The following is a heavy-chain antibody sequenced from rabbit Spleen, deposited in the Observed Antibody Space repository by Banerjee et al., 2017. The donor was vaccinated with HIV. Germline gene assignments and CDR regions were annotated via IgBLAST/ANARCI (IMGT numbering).Heavy chain of an antibody. V-gene: IGHV1S40*01. Sequence: QSLEESGGGLVKPGASLTLTCKASGVSLNDKDVMCWVRQAPGKGLEWIACIDSGSSGFTYFASWAKGRFTISKTSSTTVTLQMTSLTAADTATYFCARDSGSSFSSYGMDLWGPGTLVTVS. CDR1: GVSLNDKDV. J-gene: IGHJ6*01. CDR3: ARDSGSSFSSYGMDL. D-gene: IGHD8-1*01. CDR2: IDSGSSGFT.